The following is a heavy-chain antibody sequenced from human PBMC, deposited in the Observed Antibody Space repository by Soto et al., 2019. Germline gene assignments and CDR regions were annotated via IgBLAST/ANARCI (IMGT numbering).Heavy chain of an antibody. CDR1: GYSFTSYW. D-gene: IGHD3-22*01. CDR2: IYPGDSDT. V-gene: IGHV5-51*01. Sequence: GESLKISCKGSGYSFTSYWIGWVRQMPGKGLEWMGIIYPGDSDTRYSPSFQGQVTISADKSISTAYLQWSSLKASDTAMYYCARPQAYYSGSSGYYGNAFDIWGKGTMVTGS. CDR3: ARPQAYYSGSSGYYGNAFDI. J-gene: IGHJ3*02.